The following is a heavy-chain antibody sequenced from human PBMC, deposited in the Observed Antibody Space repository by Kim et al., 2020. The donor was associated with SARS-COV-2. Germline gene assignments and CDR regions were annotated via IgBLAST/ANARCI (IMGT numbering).Heavy chain of an antibody. CDR1: GGSFSGYY. J-gene: IGHJ5*02. CDR3: ARGRGRAREDIVVVPARYNWFDP. CDR2: INHSGST. V-gene: IGHV4-34*01. D-gene: IGHD2-2*01. Sequence: SETLSLTCAVYGGSFSGYYWSWIRQPPGKGLEWIGEINHSGSTNYNPSLKSRVTISVDTSKNQFSLKLSSVTAADTAVYYCARGRGRAREDIVVVPARYNWFDPWGQGTLVTVSS.